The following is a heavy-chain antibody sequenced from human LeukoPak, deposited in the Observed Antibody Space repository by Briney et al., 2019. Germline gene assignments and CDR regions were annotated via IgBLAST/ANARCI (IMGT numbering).Heavy chain of an antibody. D-gene: IGHD2-21*01. J-gene: IGHJ5*02. Sequence: GASVKVSCKASGYTFTTYDIKWGRQAAGQGFEWMGWMNPKSGDAGYADKFQGRVAITRDTSINTAYLELSALTSDDTAVYYCARGPFGNCGGGPCHFRDIDNWYDPWGQGTLVTVSS. V-gene: IGHV1-8*03. CDR2: MNPKSGDA. CDR3: ARGPFGNCGGGPCHFRDIDNWYDP. CDR1: GYTFTTYD.